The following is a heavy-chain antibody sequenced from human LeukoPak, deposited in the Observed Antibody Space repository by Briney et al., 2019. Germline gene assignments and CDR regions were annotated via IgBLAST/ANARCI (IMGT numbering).Heavy chain of an antibody. V-gene: IGHV4-34*01. CDR3: ARNSPPIWDSTEYDSFDYSYFYMDV. CDR1: GGSFSGYY. CDR2: INHSGST. Sequence: SETLSLTCAVYGGSFSGYYWSWIRQPPGKGLEWIGEINHSGSTNYNPSLKSRVTISVDTSKNQFSLKLTSVTAADTAVYFCARNSPPIWDSTEYDSFDYSYFYMDVWGKGTTVTVSS. D-gene: IGHD2/OR15-2a*01. J-gene: IGHJ6*03.